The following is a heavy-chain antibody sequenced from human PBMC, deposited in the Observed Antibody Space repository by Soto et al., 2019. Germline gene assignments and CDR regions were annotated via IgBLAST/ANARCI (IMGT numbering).Heavy chain of an antibody. CDR3: ARRPGGYYYMDV. J-gene: IGHJ6*03. Sequence: SETLSLTCTVSGGSISSYYWSWIRQPPGKGLEWIGYIYYSGSTNYNPSPKSRVTISVDTSKNQFSLKLSSVTAADTAVYYCARRPGGYYYMDVWGKGTTVTVSS. CDR1: GGSISSYY. CDR2: IYYSGST. D-gene: IGHD3-10*01. V-gene: IGHV4-59*08.